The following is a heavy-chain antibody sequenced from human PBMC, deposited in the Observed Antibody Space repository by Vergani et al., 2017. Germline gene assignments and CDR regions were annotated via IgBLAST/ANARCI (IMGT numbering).Heavy chain of an antibody. Sequence: QLQLQESGPGLVKPSETLSLTCTVSGGSISSSSYYWGWIRQPPGKGLEWIGSIYYSGSTYYNPSLKSRVTISVDTSKNQFSLKLSSVTAADTAVYYCARLSGDCSSTSCLWYNWFDPWGQGTLVTVSS. CDR3: ARLSGDCSSTSCLWYNWFDP. D-gene: IGHD2-2*01. CDR2: IYYSGST. CDR1: GGSISSSSYY. J-gene: IGHJ5*02. V-gene: IGHV4-39*01.